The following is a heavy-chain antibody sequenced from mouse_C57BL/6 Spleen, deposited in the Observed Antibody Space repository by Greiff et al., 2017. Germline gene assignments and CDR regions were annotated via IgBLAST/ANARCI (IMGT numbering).Heavy chain of an antibody. CDR2: ISSGSSTI. V-gene: IGHV5-17*01. CDR1: GFTFSDYG. J-gene: IGHJ4*01. CDR3: ARAGNSYYYAMDY. D-gene: IGHD2-1*01. Sequence: EVNVVESGGGLVKPGGSLKLSCAASGFTFSDYGMHWVRQAPEKGLEWVAYISSGSSTIYYADTVKGRFTISRDNAKNTLFLQMTSLRSEDTAMYYCARAGNSYYYAMDYWGQGTSVTVSS.